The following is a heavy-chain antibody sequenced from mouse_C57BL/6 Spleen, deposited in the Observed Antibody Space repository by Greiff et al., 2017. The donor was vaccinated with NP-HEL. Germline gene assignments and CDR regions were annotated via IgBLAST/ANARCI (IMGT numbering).Heavy chain of an antibody. V-gene: IGHV1-82*01. CDR2: IYPGDGDT. J-gene: IGHJ3*01. CDR1: GYAFSSSW. D-gene: IGHD1-1*01. CDR3: ARRDYYGSSPPEFAY. Sequence: VKLQESGPELVKPGASVKISCKASGYAFSSSWMNWVKQRPGKGLEWIGRIYPGDGDTNYNGKFKGKATLTADKSSSTAYMQLSSLTSEDSAVYFCARRDYYGSSPPEFAYWGQGTLVTVSA.